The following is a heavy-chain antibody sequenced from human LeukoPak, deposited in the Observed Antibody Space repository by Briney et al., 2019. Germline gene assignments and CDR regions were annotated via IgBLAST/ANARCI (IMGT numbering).Heavy chain of an antibody. CDR1: GFTFSSYA. D-gene: IGHD1-26*01. CDR2: ISGSGGST. CDR3: AKVNTGELHPYDAFDI. J-gene: IGHJ3*02. Sequence: PGGSLRLSCAASGFTFSSYAMSWVRQAPGKGLEWVSAISGSGGSTYYADSVKGRFTISRDNSKNTLYLQMNSLRAEDTAVYYCAKVNTGELHPYDAFDIWGQGTMVTVSS. V-gene: IGHV3-23*01.